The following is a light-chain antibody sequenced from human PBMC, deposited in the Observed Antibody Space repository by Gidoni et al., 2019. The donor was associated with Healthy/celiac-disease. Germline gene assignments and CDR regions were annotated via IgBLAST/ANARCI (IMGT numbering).Light chain of an antibody. Sequence: EIVFSQSPATLSLSPGERATLSCRASQSVSSYLAWYQQKPGQAPRLLIYDASNRATGIPARLSGSGSGTDFTLTISSLEPEDFAVYYCQQRSNWPPTTFGQGTKVEIK. J-gene: IGKJ1*01. CDR1: QSVSSY. CDR3: QQRSNWPPTT. CDR2: DAS. V-gene: IGKV3-11*01.